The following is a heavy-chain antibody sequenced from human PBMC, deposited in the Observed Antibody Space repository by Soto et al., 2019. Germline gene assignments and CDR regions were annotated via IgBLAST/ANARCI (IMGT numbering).Heavy chain of an antibody. CDR3: ARDGYDFWSGYYVYYYYYGMDV. Sequence: QVQLVESGGGVVQPGRSLRLACAASGFTFSSYAMHWVRQAPGKGLEWVAVISYDGSNKYYADSVKGRFTISRDNSKNTLYLQMNSLRAEDTAVYYCARDGYDFWSGYYVYYYYYGMDVWGQGTTVTVSS. V-gene: IGHV3-30-3*01. J-gene: IGHJ6*02. D-gene: IGHD3-3*01. CDR2: ISYDGSNK. CDR1: GFTFSSYA.